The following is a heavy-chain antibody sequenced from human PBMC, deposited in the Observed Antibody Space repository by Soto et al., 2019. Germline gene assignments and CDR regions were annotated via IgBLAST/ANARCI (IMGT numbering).Heavy chain of an antibody. Sequence: SETLSLTCTVSGGSISSYYWSWIRQPPGKGLEWIGYIYYSGSTNYNPSLKSRVTISVDTSKNQFSLKLSSVTAADTAVYYCARDLYPGGYDIWFTFDPWGQGTLATVSS. D-gene: IGHD3-9*01. CDR1: GGSISSYY. CDR3: ARDLYPGGYDIWFTFDP. V-gene: IGHV4-59*01. CDR2: IYYSGST. J-gene: IGHJ5*02.